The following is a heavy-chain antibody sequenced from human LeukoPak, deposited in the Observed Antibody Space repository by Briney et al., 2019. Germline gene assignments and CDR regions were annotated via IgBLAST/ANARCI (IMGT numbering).Heavy chain of an antibody. CDR2: IGSSSSYI. CDR3: ARGGARAARTGFDY. CDR1: GFTFSSYS. Sequence: GGSLRLSCAASGFTFSSYSMNWVRQAPGKGLEWVSSIGSSSSYIYYADSVKGRFTISRDNAKNSLYLQMNSLRAEDTAVYYCARGGARAARTGFDYWGQGTLVTVSS. J-gene: IGHJ4*02. V-gene: IGHV3-21*01. D-gene: IGHD6-6*01.